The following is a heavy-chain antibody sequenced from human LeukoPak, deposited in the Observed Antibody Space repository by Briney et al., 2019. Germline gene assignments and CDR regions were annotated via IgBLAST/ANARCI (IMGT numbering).Heavy chain of an antibody. D-gene: IGHD2-21*02. V-gene: IGHV3-53*01. Sequence: GGSLRLSCAVSGFTVSTNHMSWARQAPGKGLGWVSVIYNDANTYYTDSVKGRFTISRDNSKNTVFLQMNSLRAEDTAVYYCARDREVVTAKAQMDVWGKGTTVTVSS. CDR2: IYNDANT. CDR1: GFTVSTNH. J-gene: IGHJ6*04. CDR3: ARDREVVTAKAQMDV.